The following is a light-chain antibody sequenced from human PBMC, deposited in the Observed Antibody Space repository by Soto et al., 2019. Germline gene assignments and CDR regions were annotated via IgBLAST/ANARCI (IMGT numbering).Light chain of an antibody. Sequence: EIVLTQSAATLSLSPGEGATLSCRASQSVSNYIAWYQQKPGQAPRVLIYDASNRATGVPARFSGSGSGTDFTLTISSLEPEDFAVYYCQQRSSRYSFGQGTKVDIK. CDR2: DAS. J-gene: IGKJ2*01. CDR1: QSVSNY. CDR3: QQRSSRYS. V-gene: IGKV3-11*01.